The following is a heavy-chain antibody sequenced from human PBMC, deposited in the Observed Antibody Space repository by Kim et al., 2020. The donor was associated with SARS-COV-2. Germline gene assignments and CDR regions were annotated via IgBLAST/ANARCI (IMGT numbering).Heavy chain of an antibody. Sequence: GGSLRLSCAASGFTFSSYAMHWVRQAPGKGLEWVAVIWYDGSNKYYADSVKGRFTISRDNSKNTLYLQMNSLRAEDTAVYYCAKAQDPTFGVARAHPYYYGMDVWGQGTTVTVSS. CDR1: GFTFSSYA. D-gene: IGHD3-3*01. CDR2: IWYDGSNK. CDR3: AKAQDPTFGVARAHPYYYGMDV. J-gene: IGHJ6*02. V-gene: IGHV3-33*06.